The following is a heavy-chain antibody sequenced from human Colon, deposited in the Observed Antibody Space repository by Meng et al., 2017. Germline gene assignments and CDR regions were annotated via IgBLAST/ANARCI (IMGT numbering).Heavy chain of an antibody. V-gene: IGHV6-1*01. CDR3: ARFHYGDNDAFDI. CDR1: GDSVSSKSVA. CDR2: TYYRSKWYN. D-gene: IGHD4-17*01. Sequence: SQTLSLTCAISGDSVSSKSVAWNWIRQSPSRGLEWLGRTYYRSKWYNDYAVSVKSRITINPDTSKNQFSLQLNSVTPGDTAVYYCARFHYGDNDAFDIWGQGKRVNV. J-gene: IGHJ3*02.